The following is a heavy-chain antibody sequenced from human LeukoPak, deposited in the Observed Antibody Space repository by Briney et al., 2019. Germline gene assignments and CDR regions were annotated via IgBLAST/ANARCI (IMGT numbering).Heavy chain of an antibody. CDR2: IYTSGST. Sequence: SETLSLTCTVSGGSISSYYWSWIRQPAGKGLEWIGRIYTSGSTNYNPSLKSRVTMSVDTSKNQFSLKLSSVTAADTAVYYCARDGRGYSYGLYYYYGMDVWGQGTTVTVSS. V-gene: IGHV4-4*07. J-gene: IGHJ6*02. D-gene: IGHD5-18*01. CDR1: GGSISSYY. CDR3: ARDGRGYSYGLYYYYGMDV.